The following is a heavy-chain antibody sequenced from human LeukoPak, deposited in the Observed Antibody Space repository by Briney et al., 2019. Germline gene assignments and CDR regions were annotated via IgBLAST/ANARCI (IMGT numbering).Heavy chain of an antibody. Sequence: GGSLRLSCAVSGFTFSDYYMSWIRQAPGKGLEWVSYISSSGTTIYYADSVKGRITISRDNAKNSLYLQMNSLTAEDTAVYYCARAGGWAGPFNYWGQGTLVTVSS. J-gene: IGHJ4*02. V-gene: IGHV3-11*01. CDR2: ISSSGTTI. CDR1: GFTFSDYY. D-gene: IGHD3/OR15-3a*01. CDR3: ARAGGWAGPFNY.